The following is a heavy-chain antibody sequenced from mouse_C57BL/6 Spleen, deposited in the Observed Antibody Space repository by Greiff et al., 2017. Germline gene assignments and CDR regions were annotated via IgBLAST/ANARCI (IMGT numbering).Heavy chain of an antibody. J-gene: IGHJ2*01. V-gene: IGHV14-3*01. CDR2: FDPANGNP. CDR3: ARATAEMYY. CDR1: GFNIKNTY. Sequence: EVQLQQSVAELVRPGASVKLSCTASGFNIKNTYMHWVKQRPEQGLEWIGRFDPANGNPEYAPKFQGKATITADTTTNPAYQQLSSLTAEDTANYYSARATAEMYYWGQGTTLTVS.